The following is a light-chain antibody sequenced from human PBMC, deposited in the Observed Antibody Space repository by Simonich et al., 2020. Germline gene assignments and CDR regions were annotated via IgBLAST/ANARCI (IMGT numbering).Light chain of an antibody. J-gene: IGLJ2*01. CDR3: LLSYSGARLVV. V-gene: IGLV7-46*01. CDR2: DPS. CDR1: TGDVTSGHY. Sequence: QAVVTQEPSLTVSPGGTVTLTCGSSTGDVTSGHYPYWFQQKPGQAPRTLIYDPSNKHSWTPARFSGSLLGGKAALTLSGAQPEDEAEYYCLLSYSGARLVVFGGGTKLTVL.